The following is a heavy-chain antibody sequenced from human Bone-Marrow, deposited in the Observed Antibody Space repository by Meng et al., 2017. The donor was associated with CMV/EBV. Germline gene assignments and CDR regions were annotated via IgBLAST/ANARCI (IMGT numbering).Heavy chain of an antibody. CDR3: ARDDNKHGMDV. J-gene: IGHJ6*02. D-gene: IGHD5-24*01. CDR1: GYTFTGYY. Sequence: ASVKVSCKASGYTFTGYYMHWVRQAPGQGLEWMGWITTYNGDTEYAQSLQGRVTMTADTSTSTAYVEVRNLRSDDTAVYYCARDDNKHGMDVWGQGTTVTVSS. V-gene: IGHV1-18*04. CDR2: ITTYNGDT.